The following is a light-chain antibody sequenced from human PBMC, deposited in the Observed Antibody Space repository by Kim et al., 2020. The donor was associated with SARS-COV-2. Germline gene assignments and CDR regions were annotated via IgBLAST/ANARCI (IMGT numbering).Light chain of an antibody. CDR3: QQRTNWRYT. J-gene: IGKJ2*01. Sequence: SLSPGERATHSCRASQSVSRNLIWYQQKPGQAPRPLMYDASNRVTGVPARFSGSGSGTDFTLTISSLEPEDFAVYYCQQRTNWRYTFGQGTKLEI. CDR1: QSVSRN. V-gene: IGKV3-11*01. CDR2: DAS.